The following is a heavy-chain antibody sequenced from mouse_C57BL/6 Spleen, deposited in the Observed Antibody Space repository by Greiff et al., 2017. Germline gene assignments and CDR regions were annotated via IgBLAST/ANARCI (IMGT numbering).Heavy chain of an antibody. CDR3: ARNDYDRAWFAY. CDR2: INPNNGGT. J-gene: IGHJ3*01. CDR1: GYTFTDYY. Sequence: EVQLQQSGPELVKPGASVKISCKASGYTFTDYYMNWVQQSHGKSLEWIGDINPNNGGTSYNQKFKGKATLTVDKSSSTAYMELRSLTSEDSAVYYCARNDYDRAWFAYWGQGTLVTVSA. D-gene: IGHD2-4*01. V-gene: IGHV1-26*01.